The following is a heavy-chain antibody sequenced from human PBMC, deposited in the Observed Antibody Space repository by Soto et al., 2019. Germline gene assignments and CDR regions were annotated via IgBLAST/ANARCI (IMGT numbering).Heavy chain of an antibody. Sequence: GESLKISCNGSGYSFTNDCISLVLQMPGKGLEWMGRIDPGDSNTNYSPSFQGHVTISADKSISTAYLQWSSLRASDTAIYYCAKRKDASGSAYFFNGMDVWGQGTTVTVSS. J-gene: IGHJ6*02. CDR2: IDPGDSNT. CDR1: GYSFTNDC. D-gene: IGHD3-10*01. CDR3: AKRKDASGSAYFFNGMDV. V-gene: IGHV5-10-1*01.